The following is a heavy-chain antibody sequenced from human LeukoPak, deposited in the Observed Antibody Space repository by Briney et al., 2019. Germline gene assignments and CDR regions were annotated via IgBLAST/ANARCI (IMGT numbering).Heavy chain of an antibody. CDR3: ARLAVAGLRKEFDY. D-gene: IGHD6-19*01. CDR1: GGFFNGYY. Sequence: PSETLSLTCAVFGGFFNGYYWSWIRQPPGKGLEWIGEINHSGSTNYNPSLKSRVTISVDTSESQFSLSLNSVTAADTAMYYCARLAVAGLRKEFDYWGQGTLVTVSS. V-gene: IGHV4-34*01. J-gene: IGHJ4*02. CDR2: INHSGST.